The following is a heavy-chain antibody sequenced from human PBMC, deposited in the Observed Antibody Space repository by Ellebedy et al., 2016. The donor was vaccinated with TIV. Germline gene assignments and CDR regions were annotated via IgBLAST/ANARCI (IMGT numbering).Heavy chain of an antibody. Sequence: ASVKVSCKASGHTFRGYYIHWVRQAPGQGLEWMGWINPNSGGTNHAQKFQGRLTLTTETSINTAYMELNRLTSDDTAMYYCARDEVVGASRSYQFYGMDVWGQGTTVTVSS. CDR2: INPNSGGT. V-gene: IGHV1-2*02. CDR1: GHTFRGYY. J-gene: IGHJ6*02. D-gene: IGHD1-26*01. CDR3: ARDEVVGASRSYQFYGMDV.